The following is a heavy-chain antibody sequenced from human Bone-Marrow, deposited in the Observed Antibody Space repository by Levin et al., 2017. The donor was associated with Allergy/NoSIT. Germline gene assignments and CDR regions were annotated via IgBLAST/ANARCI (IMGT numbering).Heavy chain of an antibody. D-gene: IGHD3-10*01. Sequence: GESLKISCAASGFTFSSYGMHWVRQAPGKGLEWVAVIWYDGSNKYYADSVKGRFTISRDNSKNTLYLQMNSLRAEDTAVYYCAREGAYYGSGSYYYYYYMDVWGKGTTVTVSS. CDR1: GFTFSSYG. J-gene: IGHJ6*03. CDR3: AREGAYYGSGSYYYYYYMDV. V-gene: IGHV3-33*01. CDR2: IWYDGSNK.